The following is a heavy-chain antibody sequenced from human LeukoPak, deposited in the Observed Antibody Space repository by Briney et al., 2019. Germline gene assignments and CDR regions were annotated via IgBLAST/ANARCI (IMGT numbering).Heavy chain of an antibody. CDR1: GFTVSSNY. CDR3: AKDLGRYRNNFFDY. CDR2: IYSGGST. J-gene: IGHJ4*02. Sequence: EPGGSLRLSCAASGFTVSSNYMSWVRQAPGKGLEWVSVIYSGGSTYYADSVKGRFTISRDNSKNTLYLQMNSLRADDTAVYYCAKDLGRYRNNFFDYWGQGNLVTVSS. V-gene: IGHV3-53*01. D-gene: IGHD1-26*01.